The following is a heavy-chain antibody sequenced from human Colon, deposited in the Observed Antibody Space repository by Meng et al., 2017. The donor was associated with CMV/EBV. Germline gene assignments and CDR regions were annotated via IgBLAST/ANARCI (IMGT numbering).Heavy chain of an antibody. D-gene: IGHD4/OR15-4a*01. Sequence: GESLKISCEVSGYRFTSYQIGWVRQMPGKGLAWNGIIYPGDSDTRYSPSFQGQVTISADKSISTAYLQWSSLKASDTAMYYCARANALMKGWFDPWGQGTLVTVSS. V-gene: IGHV5-51*01. CDR2: IYPGDSDT. CDR3: ARANALMKGWFDP. J-gene: IGHJ5*02. CDR1: GYRFTSYQ.